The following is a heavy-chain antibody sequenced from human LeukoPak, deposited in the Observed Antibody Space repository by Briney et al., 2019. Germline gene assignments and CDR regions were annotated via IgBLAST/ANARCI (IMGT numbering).Heavy chain of an antibody. J-gene: IGHJ4*02. CDR1: GFSFGNYW. V-gene: IGHV3-7*01. Sequence: TGGSLRLSCAAFGFSFGNYWMSWVRQAPGKGLEWVANIKPDGGEKYYVDSVKGRFIISRDNAKNSLYLQMNSLRAEDTAVYYCARYYCSSSCLNFDYWGQGTLVTVSS. D-gene: IGHD2-2*01. CDR3: ARYYCSSSCLNFDY. CDR2: IKPDGGEK.